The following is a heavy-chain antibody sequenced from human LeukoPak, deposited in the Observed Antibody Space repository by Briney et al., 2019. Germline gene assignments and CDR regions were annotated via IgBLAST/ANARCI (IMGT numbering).Heavy chain of an antibody. V-gene: IGHV3-9*01. CDR1: GFTFDDYA. Sequence: PGGSLRLSCAASGFTFDDYAMHWVRQAPGKGLEWVSGISWNSGSIGYADSVKGRFTISRDNAKDSLYLQMNSLRAEDTALYYCAKEGRYSYGYSYYYMDVWGKGTTVTISS. J-gene: IGHJ6*03. D-gene: IGHD5-18*01. CDR2: ISWNSGSI. CDR3: AKEGRYSYGYSYYYMDV.